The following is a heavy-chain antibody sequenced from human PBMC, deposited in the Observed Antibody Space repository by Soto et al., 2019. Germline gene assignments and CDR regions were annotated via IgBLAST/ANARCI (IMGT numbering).Heavy chain of an antibody. CDR2: MSPKTGNT. Sequence: QVQLVQSGAEVKKPGASVKVSCKASGYTFTSYDINWVRQATGQGREWIGWMSPKTGNTGYAQNFQGRVTMTRNPSISTAYMELSSLTSEDTAIYYCARGPPDWGFDLWGQGTLVPVSS. CDR3: ARGPPDWGFDL. CDR1: GYTFTSYD. V-gene: IGHV1-8*01. D-gene: IGHD7-27*01. J-gene: IGHJ4*02.